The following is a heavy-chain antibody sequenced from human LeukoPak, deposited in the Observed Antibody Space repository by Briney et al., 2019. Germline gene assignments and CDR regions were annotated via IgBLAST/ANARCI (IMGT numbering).Heavy chain of an antibody. CDR3: AKAGIAVAGTHYYYYMDV. CDR2: ISGSGGST. Sequence: GGSLRLSCAASGFTFSSYAMSWVRQAPGKGLEWVSAISGSGGSTYYADSVKGRFTISRDTSKNTLYLQMNSLGAEDTAVYYCAKAGIAVAGTHYYYYMDVWGKGTTVTVSS. D-gene: IGHD6-19*01. CDR1: GFTFSSYA. V-gene: IGHV3-23*01. J-gene: IGHJ6*03.